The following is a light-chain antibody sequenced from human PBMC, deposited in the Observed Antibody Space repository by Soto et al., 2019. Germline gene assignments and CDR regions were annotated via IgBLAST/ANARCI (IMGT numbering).Light chain of an antibody. Sequence: QSALTQPASMSGSPGQSITISCTGTSSDVGSYNLVSWYQQHPGEAPKLMIYEGSKRPSGVSNRFSGSKSGNTASLTISGLQAEDEADYYCCSYAGSSTFGVVFGGGTKLTVL. CDR1: SSDVGSYNL. J-gene: IGLJ2*01. CDR2: EGS. CDR3: CSYAGSSTFGVV. V-gene: IGLV2-23*03.